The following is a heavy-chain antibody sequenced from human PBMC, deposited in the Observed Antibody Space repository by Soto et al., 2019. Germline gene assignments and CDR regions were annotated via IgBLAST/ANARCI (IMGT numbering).Heavy chain of an antibody. CDR1: GFTFSSYA. J-gene: IGHJ5*02. Sequence: PGGSLRLSCAASGFTFSSYAMHWVRQAPGKGLEWVAVISYDGSNKYYADSVKGRFTISRDNSKNTLYLQMNSLRAEDTSVYYCARDLFFFFGRGSNWFDPWGQGALVTVSS. V-gene: IGHV3-30-3*01. D-gene: IGHD3-3*01. CDR2: ISYDGSNK. CDR3: ARDLFFFFGRGSNWFDP.